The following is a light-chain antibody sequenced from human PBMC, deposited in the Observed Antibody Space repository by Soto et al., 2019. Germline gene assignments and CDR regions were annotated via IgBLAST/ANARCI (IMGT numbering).Light chain of an antibody. CDR2: GAS. CDR3: HHYGTSWT. J-gene: IGKJ1*01. CDR1: QSVSSSF. V-gene: IGKV3-20*01. Sequence: EIVLTQSPGTLSLSPGERAPLSCWASQSVSSSFLAWYQQKPGQSPRLLISGASSRATGIPDRFSGSGSGTDFTLTISRLEPEDFAVYYCHHYGTSWTFGQGTKVAIK.